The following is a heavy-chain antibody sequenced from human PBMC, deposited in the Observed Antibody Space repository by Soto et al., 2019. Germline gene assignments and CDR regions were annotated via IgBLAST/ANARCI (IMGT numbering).Heavy chain of an antibody. CDR1: GFTFSDAW. J-gene: IGHJ4*02. V-gene: IGHV3-15*01. CDR2: IKSKIDGGTT. CDR3: ASGADFYYDTSRY. Sequence: GGSLRLSCAASGFTFSDAWMSWVRQAPGKGLEWIGRIKSKIDGGTTDYAAPVKGRFTISSDTFTSTLFLQMTSLTPEDTAVYYCASGADFYYDTSRYWGPGTLVTVSS. D-gene: IGHD3-22*01.